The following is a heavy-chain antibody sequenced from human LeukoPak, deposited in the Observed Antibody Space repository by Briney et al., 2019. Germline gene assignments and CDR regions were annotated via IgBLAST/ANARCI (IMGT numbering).Heavy chain of an antibody. CDR1: GYTFTSYG. CDR2: ISAYNGNT. V-gene: IGHV1-18*01. CDR3: ARTPPPTIVGAHYFDY. Sequence: GASVKVSCKASGYTFTSYGISWVRQAPGQGLEWMGWISAYNGNTNYAQNLQGRVTMTTDTSTSTAYMDLRSLTSDDTAMYYCARTPPPTIVGAHYFDYWGQGTLVTVSS. J-gene: IGHJ4*02. D-gene: IGHD1-26*01.